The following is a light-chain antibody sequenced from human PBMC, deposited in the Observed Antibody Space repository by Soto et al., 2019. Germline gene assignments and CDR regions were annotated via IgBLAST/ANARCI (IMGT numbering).Light chain of an antibody. V-gene: IGKV1-12*01. J-gene: IGKJ3*01. CDR2: AAS. CDR1: QGMSSW. Sequence: DIQMTQSPSSVSASVGDRVTITCRASQGMSSWLAWYQQKPGKAPKLLIYAASGLQSGVPSRFSGSGSGTDFTLTISSLQPEDFATYYCQQANSFFRVTFGPGTKVDIK. CDR3: QQANSFFRVT.